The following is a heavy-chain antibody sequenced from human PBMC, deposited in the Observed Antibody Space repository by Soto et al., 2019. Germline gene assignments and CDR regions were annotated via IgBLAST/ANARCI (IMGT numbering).Heavy chain of an antibody. D-gene: IGHD4-17*01. V-gene: IGHV1-18*01. CDR1: GYTFTNYG. CDR3: ARGYGDYVYGMDV. J-gene: IGHJ6*02. CDR2: VGAYNGNT. Sequence: ASVKVSFKTSGYTFTNYGITWVRQAPGQGLEWMGWVGAYNGNTNYAQKYQDRVTMTTDTFTSTGYMELRRLTSDDTAVYYCARGYGDYVYGMDVWGQGTTVTVSS.